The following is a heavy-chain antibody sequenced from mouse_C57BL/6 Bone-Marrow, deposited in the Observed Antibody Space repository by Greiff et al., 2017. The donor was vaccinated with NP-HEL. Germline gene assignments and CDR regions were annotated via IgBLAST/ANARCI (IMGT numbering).Heavy chain of an antibody. CDR2: IDPSDSET. V-gene: IGHV1-52*01. J-gene: IGHJ3*01. Sequence: QVQLQQPGAELVRPGSSVKLSCKASGYTFTSYWMHWVKQRPIQGLEWIGNIDPSDSETHYNQQFKDKATLTVDKSSSTAYMQLSSLTSEDSAVYYCAREGIRYLAWFAYWGQGTLVTVSA. D-gene: IGHD1-1*01. CDR3: AREGIRYLAWFAY. CDR1: GYTFTSYW.